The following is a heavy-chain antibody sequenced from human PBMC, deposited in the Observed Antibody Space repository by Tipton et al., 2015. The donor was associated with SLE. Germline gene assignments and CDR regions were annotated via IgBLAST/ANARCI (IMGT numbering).Heavy chain of an antibody. CDR2: IYHSGST. CDR3: ARDGKGQWPVDY. CDR1: GYSISSGYY. J-gene: IGHJ4*02. D-gene: IGHD6-19*01. Sequence: LRLSCTVSGYSISSGYYWGWIRQPPGKGLEWIGSIYHSGSTYYNPSLKSRVTISVDTSKNQFSLKLSSVTAADTAVYYCARDGKGQWPVDYWGQGTLVTVSS. V-gene: IGHV4-38-2*02.